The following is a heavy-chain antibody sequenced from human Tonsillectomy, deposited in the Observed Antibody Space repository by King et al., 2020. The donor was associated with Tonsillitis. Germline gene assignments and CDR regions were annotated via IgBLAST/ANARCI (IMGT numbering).Heavy chain of an antibody. D-gene: IGHD3-9*01. CDR1: GGSVSSGSYY. CDR2: IYHSGSL. Sequence: VQLQESGPGLVKPSETLSLTCKVSGGSVSSGSYYWTWIRQPPGKGLEWIGYIYHSGSLRSNPSLKSQATIPLDTSKNQFSLNLTSVTAADTAVYFCASRHDWDDYWGQGTLVTVSS. J-gene: IGHJ4*02. V-gene: IGHV4-61*01. CDR3: ASRHDWDDY.